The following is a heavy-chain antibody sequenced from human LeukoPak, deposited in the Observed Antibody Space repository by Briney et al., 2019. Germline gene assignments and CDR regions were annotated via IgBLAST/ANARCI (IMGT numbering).Heavy chain of an antibody. J-gene: IGHJ5*02. V-gene: IGHV4-61*02. D-gene: IGHD6-19*01. CDR3: ARGGTRSVAGKGWFDP. CDR1: GDSISSGDYY. CDR2: ISSSGST. Sequence: SETLSLTCTVSGDSISSGDYYWSWVRQPGGKGLEWIGRISSSGSTNYNPSLKSRVTISVDTSKNQFSLKLSSVTAADTAVYYCARGGTRSVAGKGWFDPWGQGTLVTVSS.